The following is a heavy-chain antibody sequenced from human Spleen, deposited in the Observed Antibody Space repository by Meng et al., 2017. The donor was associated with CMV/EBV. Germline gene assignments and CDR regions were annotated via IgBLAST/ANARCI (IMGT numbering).Heavy chain of an antibody. D-gene: IGHD3-10*01. CDR3: AKESRLYYYGSQKA. V-gene: IGHV3-30*02. J-gene: IGHJ5*02. CDR2: IRYDGSNQ. CDR1: GFSFYAHG. Sequence: QGQRVASGGGVVQPGGSLRLSCAASGFSFYAHGMHWVRQAPGKGLEWVAFIRYDGSNQYYADSVKGRFTISRDNPKNTLYLQMDSLRSEDTGVYYCAKESRLYYYGSQKAWGQGTLVTVSS.